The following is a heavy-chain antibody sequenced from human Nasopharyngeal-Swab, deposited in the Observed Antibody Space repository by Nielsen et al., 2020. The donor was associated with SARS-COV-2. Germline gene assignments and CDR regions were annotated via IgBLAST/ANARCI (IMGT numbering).Heavy chain of an antibody. CDR3: ARVGGSSWRHYYYYYGMDV. CDR2: IYYSGST. Sequence: SETLSLTCTVSGVSISSSSYYWGWIRQPPGKGLEWIGSIYYSGSTYYNPSLKSRVTISVDTSKNQFSLNLRSVTAADTAVYYCARVGGSSWRHYYYYYGMDVWGQGTTVTVSS. J-gene: IGHJ6*02. D-gene: IGHD6-13*01. CDR1: GVSISSSSYY. V-gene: IGHV4-39*07.